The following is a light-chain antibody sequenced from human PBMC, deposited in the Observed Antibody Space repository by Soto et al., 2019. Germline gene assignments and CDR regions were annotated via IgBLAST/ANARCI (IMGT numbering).Light chain of an antibody. CDR3: AAWDDRLNGVV. J-gene: IGLJ3*02. Sequence: QSVLTQPPSASVTPGQRVTIAFSGSSSNIGSTTLKWYQQLPGTAPKLIIYNNNQRPSGVPDLFSGYQSVTSASLAISWLKYEDEAEYYCAAWDDRLNGVVLGGGTKLTVL. V-gene: IGLV1-44*01. CDR1: SSNIGSTT. CDR2: NNN.